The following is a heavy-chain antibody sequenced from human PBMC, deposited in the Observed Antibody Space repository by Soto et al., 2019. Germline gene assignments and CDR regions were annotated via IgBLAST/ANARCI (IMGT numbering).Heavy chain of an antibody. V-gene: IGHV4-4*02. Sequence: QVQLQESGPGLVEPSGTLSLTCLVSGASIISSDWWICVRQTPGKGLEWIGEIFHSGRTNYSPSLKSRVTISVDTSRNQFSLNFCSMTAVDTGIYYCVRANLRSGWTFDHWGQGTAVTVSS. J-gene: IGHJ4*02. CDR3: VRANLRSGWTFDH. D-gene: IGHD6-19*01. CDR1: GASIISSDW. CDR2: IFHSGRT.